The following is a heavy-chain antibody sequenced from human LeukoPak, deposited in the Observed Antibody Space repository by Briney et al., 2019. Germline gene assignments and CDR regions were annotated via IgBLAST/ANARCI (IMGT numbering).Heavy chain of an antibody. CDR1: GGSISSYY. CDR2: FYTSGST. D-gene: IGHD2-15*01. CDR3: AREKIVVVVAAPGYYYYMDV. J-gene: IGHJ6*03. V-gene: IGHV4-4*07. Sequence: SQTLSLTCTVSGGSISSYYWSWIRQPAGKGLEWIVRFYTSGSTNYNPSLKGRVTISVDTSKNQFSLKLSSVTAADTAVYYCAREKIVVVVAAPGYYYYMDVWGKGTTVTVSS.